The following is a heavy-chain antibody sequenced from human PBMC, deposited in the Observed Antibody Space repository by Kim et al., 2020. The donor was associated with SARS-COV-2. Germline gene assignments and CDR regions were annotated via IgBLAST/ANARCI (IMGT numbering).Heavy chain of an antibody. V-gene: IGHV4-39*01. D-gene: IGHD3-3*01. CDR3: ARRADTIFGVAGPDY. Sequence: SLKSRVAISVATSKNQFSLKLSSVTAADTAVYYCARRADTIFGVAGPDYWGQGTLVTVSS. J-gene: IGHJ4*02.